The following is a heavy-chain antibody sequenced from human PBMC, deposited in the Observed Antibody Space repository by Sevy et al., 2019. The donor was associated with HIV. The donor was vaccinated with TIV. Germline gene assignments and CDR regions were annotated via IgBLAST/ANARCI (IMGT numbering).Heavy chain of an antibody. Sequence: GESLKISCAASGFTFSSYGMHWVRQAPGKGLEWVAVIWYDGSNKYYADSVKGRFTISRDNSKNTLYLQMNSLRAEDTAVYYCARDWGTVVVPAASDYYYDMDVWGQGTTVTLSS. CDR2: IWYDGSNK. J-gene: IGHJ6*02. D-gene: IGHD2-2*01. V-gene: IGHV3-33*01. CDR3: ARDWGTVVVPAASDYYYDMDV. CDR1: GFTFSSYG.